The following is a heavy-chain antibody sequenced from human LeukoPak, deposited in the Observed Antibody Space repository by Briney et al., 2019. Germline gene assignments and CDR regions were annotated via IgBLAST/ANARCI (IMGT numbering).Heavy chain of an antibody. Sequence: SVKVSCKASGGTFSSYAISWVRQAPGQGLEWMGGIIPIFGTANYAQKFQGRVTITADESTSTAYMELSSLRSEDTAVYYCARGPGCSGGSCYGGSFDYWGQGILVTVSS. CDR2: IIPIFGTA. CDR3: ARGPGCSGGSCYGGSFDY. CDR1: GGTFSSYA. J-gene: IGHJ4*02. V-gene: IGHV1-69*13. D-gene: IGHD2-15*01.